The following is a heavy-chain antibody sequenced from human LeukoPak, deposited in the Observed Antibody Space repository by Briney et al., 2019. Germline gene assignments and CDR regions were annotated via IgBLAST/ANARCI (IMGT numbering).Heavy chain of an antibody. J-gene: IGHJ4*02. CDR1: GGSISSGGYY. V-gene: IGHV4-31*03. Sequence: SETLSLTCTVSGGSISSGGYYWSWIGQHQGRGLEWIGYIYYSGSTYYNPSQKSRVTISVDTSKIQFSLKLTSVTAADTAVYYCARYYYDSSGYYYFDYWGQGTLVTVSS. D-gene: IGHD3-22*01. CDR3: ARYYYDSSGYYYFDY. CDR2: IYYSGST.